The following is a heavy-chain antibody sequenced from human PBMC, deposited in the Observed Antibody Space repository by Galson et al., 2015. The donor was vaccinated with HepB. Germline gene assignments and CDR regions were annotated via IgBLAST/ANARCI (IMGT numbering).Heavy chain of an antibody. V-gene: IGHV3-33*01. D-gene: IGHD2-2*01. J-gene: IGHJ5*01. Sequence: SLRLSCAASGFAIETYGMHWVRQAPGKGLEWLSIIWNVRFNDFYADSVKGRFTISRDSSKNTLYLHMTSLRAEDTAVYYCARDAIGGGYSIDSWDQGTLVTVSS. CDR2: IWNVRFND. CDR3: ARDAIGGGYSIDS. CDR1: GFAIETYG.